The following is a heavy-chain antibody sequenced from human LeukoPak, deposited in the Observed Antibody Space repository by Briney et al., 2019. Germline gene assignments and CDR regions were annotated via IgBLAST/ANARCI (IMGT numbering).Heavy chain of an antibody. CDR3: ARSSDYGDYD. Sequence: SESLSLTCTVSGGSVSSGGYYWTWIRQHPGKGLEWLGYIHYSGRTYYNPSLKSRITISLDTSENRFSLNLTSVSAADTAFYYCARSSDYGDYDWGQGTLVTVSS. CDR2: IHYSGRT. V-gene: IGHV4-31*03. J-gene: IGHJ4*02. CDR1: GGSVSSGGYY. D-gene: IGHD4-17*01.